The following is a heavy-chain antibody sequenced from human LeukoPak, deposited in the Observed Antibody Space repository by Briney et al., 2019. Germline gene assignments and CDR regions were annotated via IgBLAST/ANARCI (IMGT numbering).Heavy chain of an antibody. Sequence: GGSLRLSCAASGFTFSDYYMSWIRQAPGKGLEWVSVIYSGGSTFYADSVKGRFTISRDNSKNTLYLQMNSLRAEDTAVYYCASIGYSSSWAFDYWGQGTLVTVSS. D-gene: IGHD6-13*01. V-gene: IGHV3-66*01. J-gene: IGHJ4*02. CDR2: IYSGGST. CDR3: ASIGYSSSWAFDY. CDR1: GFTFSDYY.